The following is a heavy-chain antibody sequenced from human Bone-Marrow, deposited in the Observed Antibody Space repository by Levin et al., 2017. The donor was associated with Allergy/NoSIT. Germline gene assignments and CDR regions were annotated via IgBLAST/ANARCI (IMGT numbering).Heavy chain of an antibody. CDR1: GFAFSTYW. J-gene: IGHJ4*02. D-gene: IGHD3/OR15-3a*01. Sequence: GGSLRLSCEASGFAFSTYWMHWVRQAPGKGLVWVSRISSDGSTTDYAGSVKGRFTISRDNAKNTLYLQMTSSRAEDTAVYYCAREYYGLWTGYYYDYWGQGSLVTVSS. CDR2: ISSDGSTT. V-gene: IGHV3-74*01. CDR3: AREYYGLWTGYYYDY.